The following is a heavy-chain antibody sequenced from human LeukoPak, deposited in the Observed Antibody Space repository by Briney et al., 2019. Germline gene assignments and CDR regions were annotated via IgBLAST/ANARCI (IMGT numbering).Heavy chain of an antibody. Sequence: GGSLRLSCAASGFTFSSYSMNWVRQAPGKGLEWVSSISSSSSYKYYADSVKGRFTISRDNAKNSLYLQMNSLRAEDTAVYYCARVLPNSSGYYYGWFDPWGQGTLVTVSS. D-gene: IGHD3-22*01. CDR2: ISSSSSYK. CDR3: ARVLPNSSGYYYGWFDP. CDR1: GFTFSSYS. J-gene: IGHJ5*02. V-gene: IGHV3-21*01.